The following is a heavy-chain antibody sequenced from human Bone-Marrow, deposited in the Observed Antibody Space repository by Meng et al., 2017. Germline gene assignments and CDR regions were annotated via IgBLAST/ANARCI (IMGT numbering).Heavy chain of an antibody. J-gene: IGHJ4*02. V-gene: IGHV4-34*01. CDR3: TRSYYGDYVDY. Sequence: NHSGSTNYNPSLKSRVTISVDTSKNQFSLQLNSVTPEDTAIYYCTRSYYGDYVDYWGQGSLVTVSS. CDR2: NHSGST. D-gene: IGHD4-17*01.